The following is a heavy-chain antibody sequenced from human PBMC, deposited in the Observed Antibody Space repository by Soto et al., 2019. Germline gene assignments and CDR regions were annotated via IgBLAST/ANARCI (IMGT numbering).Heavy chain of an antibody. J-gene: IGHJ4*02. Sequence: QVQLVQSGAEVKKPGASVKVSCKASGYTFTGYYMHWVRQAPGQGLEWMGWINPNSGGTNYAQKFQGWVTMTRDTSISTAYMELSRLRSDDTAVYYSARDQGYRYSSGWLGYWGQGTLVTVSS. V-gene: IGHV1-2*04. CDR3: ARDQGYRYSSGWLGY. CDR2: INPNSGGT. CDR1: GYTFTGYY. D-gene: IGHD6-19*01.